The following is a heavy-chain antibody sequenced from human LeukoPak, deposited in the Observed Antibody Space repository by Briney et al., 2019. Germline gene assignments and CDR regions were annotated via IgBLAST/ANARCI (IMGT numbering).Heavy chain of an antibody. J-gene: IGHJ4*02. CDR3: AASSGWYEWGFDY. D-gene: IGHD6-19*01. CDR2: ISSSGSTI. Sequence: GGSLRLSCGASGFTFSSYEMNWVRQAPGKGLEWVSYISSSGSTIYYADSVKGRFTISRDNAKNSLYLQMNSLRAEDTAVYYCAASSGWYEWGFDYWGQGTLVTVSS. V-gene: IGHV3-48*03. CDR1: GFTFSSYE.